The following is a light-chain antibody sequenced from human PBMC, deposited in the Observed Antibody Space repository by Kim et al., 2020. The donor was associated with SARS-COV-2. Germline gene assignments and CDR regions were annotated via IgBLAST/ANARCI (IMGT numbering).Light chain of an antibody. J-gene: IGLJ3*02. CDR2: GKN. CDR3: NSRDNSGDHVV. CDR1: SLRTYY. V-gene: IGLV3-19*01. Sequence: ALGQTVRITCQEDSLRTYYASWYQQKPGQAPILVIYGKNNRPSGIPDRFSGSSSGNTASLTVTGAQAVDEADYYCNSRDNSGDHVVFGGGTKLTVL.